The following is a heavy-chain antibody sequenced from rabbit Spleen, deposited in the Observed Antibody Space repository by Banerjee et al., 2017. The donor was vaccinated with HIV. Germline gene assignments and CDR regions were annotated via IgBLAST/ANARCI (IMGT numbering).Heavy chain of an antibody. CDR1: GVSFSGDSY. V-gene: IGHV1S40*01. CDR3: AREDANDDFYDL. CDR2: IYGGSSGST. Sequence: QSLEESGGDLVKPGASLTLTCIASGVSFSGDSYMCWVRQAPGKGLEWIACIYGGSSGSTGYASWAKGRFTISKTSSTTVTLQMTSLTAADTATYFCAREDANDDFYDLWGPGTLVTVS. J-gene: IGHJ4*01. D-gene: IGHD2-1*01.